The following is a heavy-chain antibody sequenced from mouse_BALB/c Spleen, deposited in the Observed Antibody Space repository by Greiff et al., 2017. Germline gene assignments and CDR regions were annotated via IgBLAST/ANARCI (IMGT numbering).Heavy chain of an antibody. Sequence: QVQLKESGAELAKPGASVKMSCKASGYTFTSYWMHWVKQRPGQGLEWIGYINPSTGYTEYNQKFKDKATLTADKSSSTAYMQLSSLTSEDSAVYYCARSYDGYNYYLDYWGQGTTLTVSS. J-gene: IGHJ2*01. CDR3: ARSYDGYNYYLDY. CDR1: GYTFTSYW. CDR2: INPSTGYT. D-gene: IGHD2-3*01. V-gene: IGHV1-7*01.